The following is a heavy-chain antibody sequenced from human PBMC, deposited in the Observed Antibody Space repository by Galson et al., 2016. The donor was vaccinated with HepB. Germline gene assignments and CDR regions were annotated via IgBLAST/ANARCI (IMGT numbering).Heavy chain of an antibody. V-gene: IGHV4-38-2*01. CDR2: IWHAENT. Sequence: SETLSLTCAVSGYSISSGYYWGWIRQSPGKGLEWIGSIWHAENTFYNPSLRSRVSLSVDTSKNQFSLRLTSVTAADTAVYYCVRARFSDTDYYYDFDYWGQGTLVTVSS. J-gene: IGHJ4*02. CDR1: GYSISSGYY. D-gene: IGHD3-10*01. CDR3: VRARFSDTDYYYDFDY.